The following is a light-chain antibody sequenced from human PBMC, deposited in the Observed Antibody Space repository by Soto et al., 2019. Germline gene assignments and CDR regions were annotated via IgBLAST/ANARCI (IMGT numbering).Light chain of an antibody. CDR1: RSVNNF. CDR2: DAS. J-gene: IGKJ4*01. Sequence: EIVLTQSPVTLSLSPGERATLSCRATRSVNNFVAWYQQKPGQAPSLLISDASNRATGLPDRFSGSGSGTDFTLTINSLEPEDFAVYFCHQRAGWPPTFGGGTKVEIK. V-gene: IGKV3-11*01. CDR3: HQRAGWPPT.